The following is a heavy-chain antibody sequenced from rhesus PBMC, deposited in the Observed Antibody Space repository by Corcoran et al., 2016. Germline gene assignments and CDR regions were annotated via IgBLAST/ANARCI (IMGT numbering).Heavy chain of an antibody. CDR3: AGQGYSSGRAYFDY. J-gene: IGHJ4*01. CDR1: GGSISGGYG. D-gene: IGHD6-31*01. CDR2: IFGSLGST. Sequence: QVQLQESGPGLVKPSETLSLTCAVSGGSISGGYGWSWIRQPPGKGLEWIGHIFGSLGSTSYNPSLTSRVTISRDTSKTQFSLKLSAVTAADTAVYYCAGQGYSSGRAYFDYWGQGGLVTVSS. V-gene: IGHV4S7*01.